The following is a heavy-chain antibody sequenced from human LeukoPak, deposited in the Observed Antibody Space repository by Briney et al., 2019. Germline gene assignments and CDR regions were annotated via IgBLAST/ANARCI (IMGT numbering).Heavy chain of an antibody. CDR3: ARDILQLVHDY. D-gene: IGHD6-6*01. V-gene: IGHV3-21*01. CDR1: GFTFSSYS. J-gene: IGHJ4*02. CDR2: ISSSSSYI. Sequence: GGSPRLSCAASGFTFSSYSMSWVRQAPGKGLEWVSSISSSSSYIYYADSVKGRFTISRDNAKNSLYLQMNSLRAEDTAVYYCARDILQLVHDYWGQGTLVTVSS.